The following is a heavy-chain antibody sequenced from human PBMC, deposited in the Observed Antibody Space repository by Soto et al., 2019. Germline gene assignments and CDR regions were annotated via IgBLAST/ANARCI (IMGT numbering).Heavy chain of an antibody. CDR2: IGSAGDT. D-gene: IGHD4-17*01. CDR1: GFTVSRYD. J-gene: IGHJ4*02. V-gene: IGHV3-13*01. CDR3: AKADDGGTHFEN. Sequence: EVQLVESGGGVVQPGGSLRLSCAASGFTVSRYDMHWVRQATGKGLEWVSVIGSAGDTYYPGSVKGRFTISRENAQNSLYLQMTSLRAEDTAVYYCAKADDGGTHFENWGQGTLVTVSS.